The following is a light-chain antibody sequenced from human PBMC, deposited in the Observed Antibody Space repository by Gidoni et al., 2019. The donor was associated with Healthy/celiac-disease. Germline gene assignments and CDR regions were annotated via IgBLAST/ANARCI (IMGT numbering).Light chain of an antibody. CDR2: EVS. CDR3: SSYTSSSTLDVV. V-gene: IGLV2-14*01. J-gene: IGLJ2*01. Sequence: QSALTQPASVSGSPGQSITISCTGTSSDFGGYNFVSWHQQHPGKAPKVMIYEVSNRPSGVSNRFSGSKSGNTASLTISGLQTEDEADYYCSSYTSSSTLDVVFGGGTKLTVL. CDR1: SSDFGGYNF.